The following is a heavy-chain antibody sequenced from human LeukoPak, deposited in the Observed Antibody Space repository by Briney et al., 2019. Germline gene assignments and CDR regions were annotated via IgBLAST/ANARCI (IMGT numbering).Heavy chain of an antibody. V-gene: IGHV4-39*07. CDR3: ARLLRVGYCTTTSCNWFDP. J-gene: IGHJ5*02. CDR2: IYYSGST. D-gene: IGHD2-2*03. Sequence: SETLSLTCTVSGGSISSSSYYWGWIRQPPGKGLEWIGSIYYSGSTYYNPSLKSRVTISVDTSKNQFSLKLSSVTAADTAVYYCARLLRVGYCTTTSCNWFDPWGQGTLVAVSS. CDR1: GGSISSSSYY.